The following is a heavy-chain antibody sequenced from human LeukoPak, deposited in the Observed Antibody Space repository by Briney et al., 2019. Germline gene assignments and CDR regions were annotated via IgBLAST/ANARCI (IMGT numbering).Heavy chain of an antibody. Sequence: PSETLSLTCTVSGGSISSGGYYWSWTRQPPGKGLEWIGYIYHSGSTYYNPSLKSRVTISVDRSKNQFSLKLSSVTAADTAVYYCARVGPGIAAEFDYWGQGTLVTVSS. CDR3: ARVGPGIAAEFDY. CDR2: IYHSGST. V-gene: IGHV4-30-2*01. CDR1: GGSISSGGYY. D-gene: IGHD6-13*01. J-gene: IGHJ4*02.